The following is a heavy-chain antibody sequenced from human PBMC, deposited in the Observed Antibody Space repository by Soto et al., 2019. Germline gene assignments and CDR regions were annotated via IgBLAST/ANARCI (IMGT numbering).Heavy chain of an antibody. CDR2: FDPEDGET. Sequence: QVQLVQSGAEVKKPGASVKVSCKVSGYTLTELSMHWVRQAPGKGLEWMGGFDPEDGETIYAQKFQGRVTMTEDTSTDTAYTELSSLRSEDTAVYYCATDPARPGPTPNNWFDPWGQGTLVTVSS. CDR1: GYTLTELS. V-gene: IGHV1-24*01. CDR3: ATDPARPGPTPNNWFDP. J-gene: IGHJ5*02. D-gene: IGHD6-6*01.